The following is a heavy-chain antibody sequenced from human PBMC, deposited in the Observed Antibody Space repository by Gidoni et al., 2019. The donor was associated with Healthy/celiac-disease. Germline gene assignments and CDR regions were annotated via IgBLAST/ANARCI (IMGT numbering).Heavy chain of an antibody. V-gene: IGHV4-34*01. D-gene: IGHD3-10*01. CDR2: INHSRHT. CDR3: ARRPKSFDY. CDR1: TGSFSGYY. J-gene: IGHJ4*02. Sequence: QVQLQQWGAGLLKPSETLSLTCAVYTGSFSGYYWSWIRQPPGKGLEWIGEINHSRHTNYNPSLKSRVTISVDTSKKQFSLKLRSVTAADTAVYYCARRPKSFDYWGQGTLVTVSS.